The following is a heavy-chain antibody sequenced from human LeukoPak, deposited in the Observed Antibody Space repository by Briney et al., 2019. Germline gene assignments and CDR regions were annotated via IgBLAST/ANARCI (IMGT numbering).Heavy chain of an antibody. CDR1: GGSISSYY. J-gene: IGHJ5*02. D-gene: IGHD2-8*01. CDR3: ARVAPGVGPSYSWFDP. V-gene: IGHV4-59*01. CDR2: IYYSGST. Sequence: SETLSLTCTVSGGSISSYYWSWIRQPPGKGLEWIGYIYYSGSTNYNPSLKSRVTISVDTSKNQFSLKLSPVTAADTAVRYCARVAPGVGPSYSWFDPWGQGTLVTVSS.